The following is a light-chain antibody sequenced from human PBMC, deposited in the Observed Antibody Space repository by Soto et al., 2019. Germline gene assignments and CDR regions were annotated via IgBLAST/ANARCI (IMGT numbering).Light chain of an antibody. CDR3: QKYTGTPRT. J-gene: IGKJ1*01. Sequence: DFQMTQSPSSLSASVGDRVTITCRASQDISDHLAWYQHKPGKVPKLLIYVASTLQAGVPSRFSGGGSGTDFTLTISSLQTEDIAIYYCQKYTGTPRTFGQGTKV. V-gene: IGKV1-27*01. CDR1: QDISDH. CDR2: VAS.